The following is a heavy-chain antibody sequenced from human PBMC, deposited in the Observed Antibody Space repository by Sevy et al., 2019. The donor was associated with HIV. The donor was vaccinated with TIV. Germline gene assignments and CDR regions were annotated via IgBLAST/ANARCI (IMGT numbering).Heavy chain of an antibody. J-gene: IGHJ5*02. CDR2: IWYDGSNK. Sequence: GGSLRLSCAASGFTFSSYGMHWVRQAPGKGLEWVAVIWYDGSNKYYPDSVKGRFTISRDNSKNTLYLQMNSLRAEDTAVYYCARDRGTMTNWFDPWGQGTLVTVSS. V-gene: IGHV3-33*01. CDR3: ARDRGTMTNWFDP. CDR1: GFTFSSYG. D-gene: IGHD3-22*01.